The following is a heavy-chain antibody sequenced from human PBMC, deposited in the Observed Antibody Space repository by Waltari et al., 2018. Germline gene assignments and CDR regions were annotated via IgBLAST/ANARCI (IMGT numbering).Heavy chain of an antibody. Sequence: QVQLQESGPGLVKPSETLSLTCTVSGGSVSSGSYYWSWIRQPPGKGLGWIGYIYYSGSTNYNPSLKSRVSISVDTSKNQFSLKLSSVTAADTAVYYCARGGSSWYANNWFDPWGQGTLVTVSS. CDR2: IYYSGST. D-gene: IGHD6-13*01. CDR1: GGSVSSGSYY. CDR3: ARGGSSWYANNWFDP. V-gene: IGHV4-61*01. J-gene: IGHJ5*02.